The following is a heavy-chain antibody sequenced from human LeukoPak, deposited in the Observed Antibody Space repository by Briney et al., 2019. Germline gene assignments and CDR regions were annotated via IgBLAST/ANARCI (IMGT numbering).Heavy chain of an antibody. CDR2: ISTSGESA. D-gene: IGHD3-22*01. J-gene: IGHJ4*02. V-gene: IGHV3-23*01. CDR3: AKDRGSGYHYFDY. CDR1: GFTFSRYA. Sequence: GGSLRLSCPVSGFTFSRYAMSWVGQAPGRGLEWVSVISTSGESAYYADSVKGRFTISRDNSKNTLYLQMNSLRAEDTAVYYCAKDRGSGYHYFDYWGQGTLVTVSS.